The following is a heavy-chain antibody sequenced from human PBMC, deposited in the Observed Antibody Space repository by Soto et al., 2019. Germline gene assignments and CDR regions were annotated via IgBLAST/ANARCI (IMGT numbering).Heavy chain of an antibody. CDR2: IIPIFGTA. Sequence: SVKVSCKASGGTFSSYAISWVRQAPGQGLEWMGGIIPIFGTANYAQKFQGRVTITADESTSTAYMELSSLRSEDTAVYYCASAPSSGSRFYYYGMDVWGQGTTVTRLL. CDR3: ASAPSSGSRFYYYGMDV. CDR1: GGTFSSYA. J-gene: IGHJ6*02. V-gene: IGHV1-69*13. D-gene: IGHD3-10*01.